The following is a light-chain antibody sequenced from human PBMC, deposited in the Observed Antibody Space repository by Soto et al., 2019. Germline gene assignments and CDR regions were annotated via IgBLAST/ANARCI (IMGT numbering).Light chain of an antibody. CDR2: DAS. Sequence: DIQMTHSPSSLASSVVDRVTITCHASQNINNYLNWYQQKPGRAPKLLIYDASNLEAGVPSRFRGSGSGTDFTFTISRLQPEDIATYYCQQYENLPTFGQGTRLEIK. CDR1: QNINNY. V-gene: IGKV1-33*01. CDR3: QQYENLPT. J-gene: IGKJ5*01.